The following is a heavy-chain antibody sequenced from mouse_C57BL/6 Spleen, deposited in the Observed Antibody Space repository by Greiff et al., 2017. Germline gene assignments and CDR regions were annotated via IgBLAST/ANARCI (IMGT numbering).Heavy chain of an antibody. J-gene: IGHJ4*01. V-gene: IGHV5-4*01. CDR3: ARDRHDYYAMDY. CDR2: ISDGGSYT. CDR1: GFTFSSYA. Sequence: EVQRVESGGGLVKPGGSLKLSCAASGFTFSSYAMSWVRQTPEKRLEWVATISDGGSYTYYPDNVKGRFTISRDNAKNNLYLQMSHLKSEDTAMYYCARDRHDYYAMDYWGQGTSVTVSS.